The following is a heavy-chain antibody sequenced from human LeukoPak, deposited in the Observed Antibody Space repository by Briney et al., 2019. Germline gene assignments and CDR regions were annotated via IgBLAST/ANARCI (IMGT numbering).Heavy chain of an antibody. J-gene: IGHJ4*02. CDR1: GFTFSSYA. D-gene: IGHD2-15*01. V-gene: IGHV3-23*01. Sequence: PGGSLRLSCAASGFTFSSYAVSWVRQAPGKGLEWVSAISGSGGSTYYADSVKGRFTISRDNSKNTLYLQMNSLRAEDTAVYYCAKDKCSGGSCYPLNLDYWGQGIPVTVSS. CDR2: ISGSGGST. CDR3: AKDKCSGGSCYPLNLDY.